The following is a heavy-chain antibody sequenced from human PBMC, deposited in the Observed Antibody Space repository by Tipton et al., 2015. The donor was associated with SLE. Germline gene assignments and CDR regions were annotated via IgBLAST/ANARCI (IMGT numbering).Heavy chain of an antibody. J-gene: IGHJ5*02. V-gene: IGHV4-59*11. D-gene: IGHD5-18*01. CDR1: GDSFSNHF. Sequence: TLSLTCTVSGDSFSNHFWSWIRQPPGKGLEWIGYMYYSGRNNYNPSLKTRVTMSVDTSKSQFSLKLTSVTAADTAVYYCARDQSDAAVVTWWFDPWGQGTLVTVSS. CDR2: MYYSGRN. CDR3: ARDQSDAAVVTWWFDP.